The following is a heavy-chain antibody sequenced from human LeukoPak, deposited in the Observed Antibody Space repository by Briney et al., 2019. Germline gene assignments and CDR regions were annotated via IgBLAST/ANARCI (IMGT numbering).Heavy chain of an antibody. CDR2: INAGNGNT. CDR1: GYTFTSYA. V-gene: IGHV1-3*01. Sequence: ASVNVSCKASGYTFTSYAMHWVRQAPGQRLEWMGWINAGNGNTKYSQKFQGRVTITRDTSASTAYMGLSSLRSEDTAVYYCARGPPDYYDSSGYYYRLFSSYGMDVWGQGTTVTVSS. J-gene: IGHJ6*02. D-gene: IGHD3-22*01. CDR3: ARGPPDYYDSSGYYYRLFSSYGMDV.